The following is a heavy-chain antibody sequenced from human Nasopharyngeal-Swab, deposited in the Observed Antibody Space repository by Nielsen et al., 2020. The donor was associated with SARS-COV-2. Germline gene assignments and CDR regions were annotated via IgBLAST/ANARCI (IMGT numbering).Heavy chain of an antibody. CDR2: IIGIGGST. CDR3: AKDGCSSSSCYVNF. Sequence: WIRQPPGKGLEWVSTIIGIGGSTKCADTVKGRFTISRDNSKKTLYLQMNSLGAEDTAVYFCAKDGCSSSSCYVNFWGQGTLVTVSS. J-gene: IGHJ4*02. V-gene: IGHV3-23*01. D-gene: IGHD2-2*01.